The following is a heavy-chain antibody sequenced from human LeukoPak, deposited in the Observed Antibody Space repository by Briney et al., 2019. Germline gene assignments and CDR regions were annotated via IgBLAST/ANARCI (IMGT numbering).Heavy chain of an antibody. CDR2: INQDVSQI. CDR1: RFTFRSYW. CDR3: AKLGYNSWDFDY. D-gene: IGHD6-13*01. Sequence: GGSLRLSCAASRFTFRSYWMSWVRQAPGKGLEWVATINQDVSQIKYVDSVKGRLTISRDNAKSSLYLQMNSLRAEDTAVYYCAKLGYNSWDFDYWGQGTVVTVSS. V-gene: IGHV3-7*01. J-gene: IGHJ4*02.